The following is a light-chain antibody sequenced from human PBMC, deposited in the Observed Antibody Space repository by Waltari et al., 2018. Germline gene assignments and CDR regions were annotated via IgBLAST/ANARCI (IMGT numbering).Light chain of an antibody. CDR2: LGS. Sequence: IVMTQSPLPLPVTPGEPASISCRSRQILLHSNAYNYLDWYLQRPGQSPQLLIYLGSNRASGVPDRFSGRGSGTDFTLKISRVEAEDVGVYYCMQALQTPFTFGPGTKVDIK. J-gene: IGKJ3*01. CDR1: QILLHSNAYNY. V-gene: IGKV2-28*01. CDR3: MQALQTPFT.